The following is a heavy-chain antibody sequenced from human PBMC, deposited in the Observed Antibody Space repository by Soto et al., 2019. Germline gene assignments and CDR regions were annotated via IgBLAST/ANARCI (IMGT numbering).Heavy chain of an antibody. Sequence: EVQLVESGGGLVKPGGSLRLSCAASGFTFRSFTMNWVRQAPGKGLEWVSTISSNSAYIYYTDALRGRFTISRDNAKNSLHLQMNSLTAEDTAVSRDASRDSSARGWFDPWGPGTLVTVSS. V-gene: IGHV3-21*02. D-gene: IGHD6-13*01. J-gene: IGHJ5*02. CDR2: ISSNSAYI. CDR1: GFTFRSFT. CDR3: ASRDSSARGWFDP.